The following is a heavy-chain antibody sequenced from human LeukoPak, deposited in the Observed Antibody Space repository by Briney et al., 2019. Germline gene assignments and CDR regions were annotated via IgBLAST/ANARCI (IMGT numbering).Heavy chain of an antibody. CDR2: IRNKADTYTT. CDR1: GFTFNDHY. Sequence: PGGSLRLSCAASGFTFNDHYMDWVRQAPGKGLEWVGRIRNKADTYTTEYAATVKGRFTISRDDSKNSLYLQMNSLKTEDTAVYYCAREVWSGYYTLYYFDYWGQGTLVTVSS. CDR3: AREVWSGYYTLYYFDY. J-gene: IGHJ4*02. D-gene: IGHD3-3*01. V-gene: IGHV3-72*01.